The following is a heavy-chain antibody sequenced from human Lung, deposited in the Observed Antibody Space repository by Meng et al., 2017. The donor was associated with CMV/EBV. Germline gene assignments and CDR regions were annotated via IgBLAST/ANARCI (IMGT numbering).Heavy chain of an antibody. CDR1: FTVSDHY. D-gene: IGHD5-12*01. CDR3: AGDLLGYSAYGVRYFDL. J-gene: IGHJ2*01. V-gene: IGHV3-11*01. Sequence: FTVSDHYMSWIRQTPGKGLEWLSYISGTSSTIYEASSVKGRFTVSRDNAKKSLYLQMNSLRAEDTAVYYCAGDLLGYSAYGVRYFDLWGRGTLVTVSS. CDR2: ISGTSSTI.